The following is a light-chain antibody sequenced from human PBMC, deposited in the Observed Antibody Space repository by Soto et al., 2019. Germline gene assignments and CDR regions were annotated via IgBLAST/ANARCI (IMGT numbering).Light chain of an antibody. J-gene: IGLJ2*01. CDR1: TSNIGSHS. CDR3: AAWDNTLTVHLV. CDR2: SND. Sequence: QSVLTQPPSASGAPGQSVTISCSGSTSNIGSHSVNWYRHLPGTAPKVVMFSNDERPSGVPDRISGSKSGTSASLTISGLQSEDESYYYCAAWDNTLTVHLVFGGGTK. V-gene: IGLV1-44*01.